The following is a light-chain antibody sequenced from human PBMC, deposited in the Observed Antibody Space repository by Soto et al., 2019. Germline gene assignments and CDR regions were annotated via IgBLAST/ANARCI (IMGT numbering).Light chain of an antibody. Sequence: DIQMTQSPTSLSASVGDRVTITCQASQDITNHLNWYQQKPGKAPELLIYEASNLETGVPSRFSGGGSGTHFTLTISSLQPEDSATYYCQQYGPYLLTFGPGTKVH. V-gene: IGKV1-33*01. J-gene: IGKJ3*01. CDR2: EAS. CDR3: QQYGPYLLT. CDR1: QDITNH.